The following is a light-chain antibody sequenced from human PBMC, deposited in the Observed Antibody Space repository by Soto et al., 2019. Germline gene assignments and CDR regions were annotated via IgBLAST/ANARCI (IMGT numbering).Light chain of an antibody. V-gene: IGKV3-20*01. J-gene: IGKJ4*01. CDR2: DAS. CDR3: HQFSSYPLT. Sequence: EFVLTQSPGTLSLSTGERATLSCRASQTVRNNYLAWYQQKPGQAPRLLIYDASSRATGIPDRFSGGGSGTDFTLPISRLEPEDFAVYYCHQFSSYPLTFGGGTKVEIK. CDR1: QTVRNNY.